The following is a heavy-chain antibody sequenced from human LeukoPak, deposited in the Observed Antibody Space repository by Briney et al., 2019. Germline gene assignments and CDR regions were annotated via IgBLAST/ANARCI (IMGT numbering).Heavy chain of an antibody. CDR2: ISGSGGST. Sequence: AGGSLRLSCAASGFTFSTYAISWVRQTPEKGLEWVSAISGSGGSTYYADSVKGRFTISRDNSKNTLYLQMNSLRAEDTAVYYCAKDRGFGEYFPFFYWGQGTLVSVSS. V-gene: IGHV3-23*01. D-gene: IGHD3-10*01. CDR3: AKDRGFGEYFPFFY. J-gene: IGHJ4*02. CDR1: GFTFSTYA.